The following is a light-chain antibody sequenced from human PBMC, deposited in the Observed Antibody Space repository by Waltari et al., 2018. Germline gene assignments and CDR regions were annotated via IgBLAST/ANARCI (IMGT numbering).Light chain of an antibody. V-gene: IGKV3-11*01. Sequence: EIVLTQSPGTLSLSPGERATLSCRASQSVTRYLAWYQQKPGLAPRLLIYDTSNRATGIPARFIGSGSGTDFSLTITSLESEEFAVYYCQQRANWPLTFGGGTKVEIK. J-gene: IGKJ4*01. CDR2: DTS. CDR1: QSVTRY. CDR3: QQRANWPLT.